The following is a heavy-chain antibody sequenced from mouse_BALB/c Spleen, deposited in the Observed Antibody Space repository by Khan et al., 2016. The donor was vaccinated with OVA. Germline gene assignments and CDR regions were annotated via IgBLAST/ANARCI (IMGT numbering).Heavy chain of an antibody. D-gene: IGHD1-1*01. Sequence: LVKTGASVKISCKASGYSFTGYYMHWVKQSHGKSLEWIGYISCYNGATSYNQKFKGKATFTVDTSSSTAYMQFNSLTSEDSAVYYCARGDYYGSRSFAYWGQGTLVTVSA. J-gene: IGHJ3*01. CDR3: ARGDYYGSRSFAY. CDR1: GYSFTGYY. CDR2: ISCYNGAT. V-gene: IGHV1S34*01.